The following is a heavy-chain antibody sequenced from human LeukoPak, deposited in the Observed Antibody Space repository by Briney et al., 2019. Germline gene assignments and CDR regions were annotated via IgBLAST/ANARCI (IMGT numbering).Heavy chain of an antibody. Sequence: GGSLRLSCAASGFTFSSYSMNWVRQAPGTGLEWVSYISSRSTTIYYADSVKGRFTISRDNAKNSLYLQMDSLRAEDTAVYYCAREVVVTAIRNYYYGMDVWGQGTAVTVSS. CDR2: ISSRSTTI. J-gene: IGHJ6*02. CDR3: AREVVVTAIRNYYYGMDV. D-gene: IGHD2-21*02. V-gene: IGHV3-48*01. CDR1: GFTFSSYS.